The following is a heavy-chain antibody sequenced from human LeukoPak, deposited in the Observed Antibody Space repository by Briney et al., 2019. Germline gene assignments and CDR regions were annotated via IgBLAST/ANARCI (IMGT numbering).Heavy chain of an antibody. CDR1: GGSISSYY. V-gene: IGHV4-59*01. Sequence: ASETLSLTCTVSGGSISSYYWCWIRQPPGNGLEWMGYIYYSGSTNYNPSLKSRVTISVDTSKNQFSLKLSSVTAADTAVYYCARALSEGCYSYFDYWGQGSLVTVSS. CDR2: IYYSGST. D-gene: IGHD2-15*01. J-gene: IGHJ4*02. CDR3: ARALSEGCYSYFDY.